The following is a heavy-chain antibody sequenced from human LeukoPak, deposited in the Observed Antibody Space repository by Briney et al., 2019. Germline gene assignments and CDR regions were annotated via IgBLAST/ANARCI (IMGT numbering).Heavy chain of an antibody. CDR2: IRSEACGGTR. CDR3: TRALPPDYRDYPYYYYYMDV. V-gene: IGHV3-49*04. CDR1: GFTFGDYG. Sequence: PGRSLRLACTAAGFTFGDYGISCARQDRGKGLEWVALIRSEACGGTRAYAASVKGRFTISRTDSRSIDYLQMDRLKLQDTAEYDCTRALPPDYRDYPYYYYYMDVWGKGTTVTVSS. J-gene: IGHJ6*03. D-gene: IGHD4-17*01.